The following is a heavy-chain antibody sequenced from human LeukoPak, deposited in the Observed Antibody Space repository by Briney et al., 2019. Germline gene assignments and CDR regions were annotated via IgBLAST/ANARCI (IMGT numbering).Heavy chain of an antibody. CDR3: ARGKVVVAATPKKYYYYYYMDV. Sequence: SETLSLTCAVYGGSFSGYYWSWSRQPPRKGLELIGEINHSGSTNYNPSLKSRVNISVDTSKNQFSLKLSSVTAADTAVYYCARGKVVVAATPKKYYYYYYMDVWGKGTTVTVSS. D-gene: IGHD2-15*01. CDR2: INHSGST. V-gene: IGHV4-34*01. CDR1: GGSFSGYY. J-gene: IGHJ6*03.